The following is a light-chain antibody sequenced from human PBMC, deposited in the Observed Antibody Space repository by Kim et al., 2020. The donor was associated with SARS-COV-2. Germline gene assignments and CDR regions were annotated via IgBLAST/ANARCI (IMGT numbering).Light chain of an antibody. CDR3: QQYGSSPPIT. CDR1: QSVGTTY. V-gene: IGKV3-20*01. CDR2: GAS. J-gene: IGKJ5*01. Sequence: PGEGATHSCRASQSVGTTYLAWYQQKPGQPLRLLIYGASSRAIGIPDRFSGSGSGTDFTLTISRLEPEDFGVYYCQQYGSSPPITFGQGTRLEIK.